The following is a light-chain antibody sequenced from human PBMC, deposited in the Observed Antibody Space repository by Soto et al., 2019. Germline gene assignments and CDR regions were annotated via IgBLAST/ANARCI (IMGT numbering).Light chain of an antibody. V-gene: IGKV1-39*01. CDR3: QQSFNLHTFA. CDR2: GAS. CDR1: QDIGSS. Sequence: DIKMTQSPSSLSASVGDRVTITCRASQDIGSSLNWYQHKLGKAPKLLLFGASDLRGGVPSRFSVSGSGTDFTLTISSLQPEDFATYYCQQSFNLHTFAFAPGTKVDIK. J-gene: IGKJ3*01.